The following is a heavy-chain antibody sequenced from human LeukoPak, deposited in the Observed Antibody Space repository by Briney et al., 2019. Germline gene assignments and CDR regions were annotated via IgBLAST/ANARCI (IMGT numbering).Heavy chain of an antibody. D-gene: IGHD3-22*01. CDR2: ISYDGSNK. Sequence: PGRSLRLSCAASGITFSSYAMHWVRQAPGKGLEWVAVISYDGSNKYYADSVKGRFTISRDNSKNTLYLRMNSLRAEDTAVYYCARDPLDSSGYYFDYWGQGTLVTASS. CDR1: GITFSSYA. V-gene: IGHV3-30*04. CDR3: ARDPLDSSGYYFDY. J-gene: IGHJ4*02.